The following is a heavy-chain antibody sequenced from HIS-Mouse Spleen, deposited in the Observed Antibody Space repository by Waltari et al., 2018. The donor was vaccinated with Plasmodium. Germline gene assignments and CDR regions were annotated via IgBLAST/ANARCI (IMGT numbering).Heavy chain of an antibody. J-gene: IGHJ2*01. Sequence: QVQLQQWGAGLLKPSETLSLTCAVHGGSFSGYYWSWIRQPPGKGLEGLGELNHSGSTNYNPSLKSRVTISVDTSKNQFSLKLGSVSAADTAVYYCARGRVLGTSSGYFDLWGRGTLVTVSS. CDR3: ARGRVLGTSSGYFDL. V-gene: IGHV4-34*01. D-gene: IGHD3-10*01. CDR2: LNHSGST. CDR1: GGSFSGYY.